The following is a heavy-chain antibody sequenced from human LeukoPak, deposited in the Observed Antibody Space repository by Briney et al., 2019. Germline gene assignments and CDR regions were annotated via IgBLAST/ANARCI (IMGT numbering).Heavy chain of an antibody. D-gene: IGHD5-12*01. Sequence: PGGSLRLSCAASRFTFSTYWMHWVRQAPGKGLVWVSRSNSDGSSTGYAASVKGPFPISRENAKNTLYLQMNRLRAEDTAVYYCARGPSGSHNTGGQGTLVTVSS. V-gene: IGHV3-74*01. CDR1: RFTFSTYW. J-gene: IGHJ4*02. CDR2: SNSDGSST. CDR3: ARGPSGSHNT.